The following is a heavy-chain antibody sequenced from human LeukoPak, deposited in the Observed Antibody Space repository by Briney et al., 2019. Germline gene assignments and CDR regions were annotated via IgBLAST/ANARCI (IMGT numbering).Heavy chain of an antibody. CDR1: GFTFDDYG. J-gene: IGHJ4*02. D-gene: IGHD1-14*01. Sequence: GGSLRLSCAASGFTFDDYGMCWVRQAPGKGLEWVSGINWNGGSTGYADSVKGRFTISRDNAKNSLYLQMNSLRAEDTALYYCARDSGKGYFHISFNYWGQGTLVTVSS. CDR3: ARDSGKGYFHISFNY. V-gene: IGHV3-20*04. CDR2: INWNGGST.